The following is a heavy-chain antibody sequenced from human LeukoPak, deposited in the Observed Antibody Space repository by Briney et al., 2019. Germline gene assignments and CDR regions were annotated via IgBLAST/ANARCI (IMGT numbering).Heavy chain of an antibody. Sequence: SETLSLTCTVSGGSISSYYWSWIRQPPGKGLEWIGYIYYSGSTNYNPSLKSRVTISVDTSKNQFSLKLSSVTAADTAVYYCARIKYYDYVWGGYRSYYFDYWGQGTLVTVSS. CDR1: GGSISSYY. CDR3: ARIKYYDYVWGGYRSYYFDY. D-gene: IGHD3-16*02. V-gene: IGHV4-59*08. J-gene: IGHJ4*02. CDR2: IYYSGST.